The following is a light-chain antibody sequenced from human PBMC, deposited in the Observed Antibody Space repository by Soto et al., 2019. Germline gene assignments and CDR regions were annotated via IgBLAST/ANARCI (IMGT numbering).Light chain of an antibody. Sequence: QSVLTQPPSASGTPGQRVTISCSGSSSNIGSNTVNWYQQLPGTAPKLLIYSNNQRHSGVPDRFSGSKSGTSASLAISGLKSEDEADYYCAAWDDSLNGPVFGGGTKLTVL. CDR2: SNN. CDR1: SSNIGSNT. J-gene: IGLJ2*01. V-gene: IGLV1-44*01. CDR3: AAWDDSLNGPV.